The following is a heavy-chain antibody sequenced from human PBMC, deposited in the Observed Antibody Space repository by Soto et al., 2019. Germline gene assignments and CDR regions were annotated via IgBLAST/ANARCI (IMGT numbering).Heavy chain of an antibody. Sequence: GGSLRLSCAASGFTFSSYAMSWVRQAPGKGLEWVSAISGSGGSTYYADSVKGRFTISRDNSKNTLYLQMNSLRAEDTAVYYSAKDPYYYDSSGYLVWGQGTLVTVSS. J-gene: IGHJ4*02. V-gene: IGHV3-23*01. CDR3: AKDPYYYDSSGYLV. D-gene: IGHD3-22*01. CDR2: ISGSGGST. CDR1: GFTFSSYA.